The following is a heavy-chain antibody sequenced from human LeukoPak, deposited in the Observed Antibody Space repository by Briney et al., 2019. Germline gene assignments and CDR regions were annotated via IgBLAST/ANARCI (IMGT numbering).Heavy chain of an antibody. CDR1: GGTFSSYA. V-gene: IGHV1-69*01. CDR3: ATEYGSGSQYFQH. CDR2: IIPIFGTA. Sequence: ASVKVSCKASGGTFSSYAISWVRQAPGQGLEWMGGIIPIFGTANYAQKFQGRVTITADESTSTAFMELSSLRSEDTAVYYCATEYGSGSQYFQHWGQGTLVTVSS. D-gene: IGHD3-10*01. J-gene: IGHJ1*01.